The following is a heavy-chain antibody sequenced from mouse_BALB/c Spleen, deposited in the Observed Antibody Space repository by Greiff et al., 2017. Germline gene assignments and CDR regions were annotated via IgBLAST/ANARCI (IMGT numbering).Heavy chain of an antibody. CDR3: ARSTTATPIDY. V-gene: IGHV1-69*01. D-gene: IGHD1-2*01. J-gene: IGHJ2*01. CDR2: IDTSDSYT. CDR1: GYTFTDYW. Sequence: VQLQQPGAELVMPGASVKMSCKASGYTFTDYWMHWVKQRPGQGLEWIGAIDTSDSYTSYNQKFKGKATLTVDESCSTAYMQLSSLTSEDSAVYYCARSTTATPIDYWGQGTTLTVSS.